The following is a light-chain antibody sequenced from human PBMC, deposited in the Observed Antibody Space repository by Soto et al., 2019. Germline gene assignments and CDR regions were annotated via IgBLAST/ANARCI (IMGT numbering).Light chain of an antibody. V-gene: IGKV3-11*01. J-gene: IGKJ3*01. CDR3: QQRSDWPVT. CDR1: QSVSSY. CDR2: DAS. Sequence: EIVLTQSPATLSLSPGERVTLSCRASQSVSSYLAWYQQKPGQAPRLLIYDASKRATGIPPRFSGIGSGTDFTLTSSSLEPEDFALYYCQQRSDWPVTFGPGTTVDFK.